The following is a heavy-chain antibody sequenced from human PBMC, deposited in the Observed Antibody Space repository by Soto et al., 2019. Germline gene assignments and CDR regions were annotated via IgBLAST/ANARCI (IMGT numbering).Heavy chain of an antibody. V-gene: IGHV3-30*03. CDR3: VRGSDVARQELDY. CDR2: ISSDGSDK. D-gene: IGHD2-15*01. Sequence: QVQVVESGGGVVQPGTSLRLSCAASGFTFSNFGMHWVRQAPGKGLEWVAAISSDGSDKYYLDSVKGRFIISRDNSKNTLFLQMNSLRVEDTAVYYCVRGSDVARQELDYWGQGTLVTVSS. J-gene: IGHJ4*02. CDR1: GFTFSNFG.